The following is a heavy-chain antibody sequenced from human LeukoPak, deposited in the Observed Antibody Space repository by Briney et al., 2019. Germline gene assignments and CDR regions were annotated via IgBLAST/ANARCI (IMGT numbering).Heavy chain of an antibody. Sequence: SETLSLTCTVSGGSISSYYWSWIRQPQGKGLEWIGYIYYIGSTNYNPSLKSRVTISLDTSKNQFSLKLSSVTAADTAVYYCARGYSCVRPDAFDMWGQGRMVTVSS. CDR2: IYYIGST. J-gene: IGHJ3*02. CDR1: GGSISSYY. D-gene: IGHD5-18*01. V-gene: IGHV4-59*01. CDR3: ARGYSCVRPDAFDM.